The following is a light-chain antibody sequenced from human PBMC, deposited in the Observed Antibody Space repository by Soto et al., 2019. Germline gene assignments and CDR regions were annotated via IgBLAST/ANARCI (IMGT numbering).Light chain of an antibody. CDR1: QSISVA. CDR3: QQYNPYSMWT. CDR2: DTS. V-gene: IGKV1-5*01. J-gene: IGKJ1*01. Sequence: DIPMTQTPATLSASVGHRVAITCRASQSISVAVAWYQQKPRQAPKLLIFDTSSLESGVPSRFSGSGSGTEFTLTISSLQPDDFATYYCQQYNPYSMWTFGEGTNVEIK.